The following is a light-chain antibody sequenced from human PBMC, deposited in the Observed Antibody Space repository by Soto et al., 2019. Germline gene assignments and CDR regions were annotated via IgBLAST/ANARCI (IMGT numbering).Light chain of an antibody. J-gene: IGKJ3*01. CDR3: QQYGSSPPT. V-gene: IGKV3-20*01. CDR1: QSVSSSY. CDR2: GAS. Sequence: EIVLTQSPGTLSLSPGERATLSCRASQSVSSSYLAWYQQKPGQAPRLLIYGASSRATGIPDRFSGSGSGTDFTLTISRLEPEDFAEYYWQQYGSSPPTFGHGTKVDIK.